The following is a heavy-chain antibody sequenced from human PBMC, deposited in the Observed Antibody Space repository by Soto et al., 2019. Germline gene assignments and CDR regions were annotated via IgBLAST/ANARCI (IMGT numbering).Heavy chain of an antibody. V-gene: IGHV1-24*01. CDR3: ATDTLGGAHY. CDR2: FDPEDGET. CDR1: GYTFTGYY. J-gene: IGHJ4*02. D-gene: IGHD3-10*01. Sequence: ASLKVSCKASGYTFTGYYMHWVRQAPGKGLEWMGGFDPEDGETIYAQKFQGRVTMTEDTSTDTAYMELSSLRSEDTAGYDGATDTLGGAHYWGQGTLVTVSS.